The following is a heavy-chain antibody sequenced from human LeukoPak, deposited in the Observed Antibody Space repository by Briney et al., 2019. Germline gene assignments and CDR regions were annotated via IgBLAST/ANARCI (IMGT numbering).Heavy chain of an antibody. D-gene: IGHD2-15*01. CDR1: GFTFSSYA. J-gene: IGHJ6*02. Sequence: PGRSLRLSCAASGFTFSSYAMHWVRQAPGKGLEWVAFIRYDGSNKYYADSVKGRFTISRDNSKNTLYLQMNSLRAEDTAVYYCARDYRYSDNYYYYYYGMDVWGQGTTVTVSS. CDR3: ARDYRYSDNYYYYYYGMDV. CDR2: IRYDGSNK. V-gene: IGHV3-30*04.